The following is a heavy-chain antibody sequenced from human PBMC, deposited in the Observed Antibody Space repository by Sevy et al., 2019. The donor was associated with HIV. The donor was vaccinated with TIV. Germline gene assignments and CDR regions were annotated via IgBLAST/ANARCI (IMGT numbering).Heavy chain of an antibody. CDR3: TRDTWELLTGIAYYYSGMDV. V-gene: IGHV1-18*01. CDR1: GYNFNIYT. J-gene: IGHJ6*02. CDR2: ISPYDGDT. Sequence: ASAKVFCQSSGYNFNIYTIHWVRQARGQGLEWVGRISPYDGDTDYAHNFHGRVSLTMDTSTSTAYLGLTSLRSDDTAVYFCTRDTWELLTGIAYYYSGMDVWGQGTTVTVSS. D-gene: IGHD1-26*01.